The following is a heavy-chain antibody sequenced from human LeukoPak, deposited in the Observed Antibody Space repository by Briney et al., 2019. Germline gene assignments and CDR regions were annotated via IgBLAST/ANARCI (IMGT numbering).Heavy chain of an antibody. D-gene: IGHD3-16*01. CDR3: AHRRGYHDPLFDS. Sequence: SGPTLVKPTQTLTLTCSLSGFSLSTGGVGVGWVRQPPGKALEWLAILYWNGNKHYSPYLKSRLTITKDTSKNQVVLTLTNMDPVYTATYYCAHRRGYHDPLFDSWGQGTLVTVSS. V-gene: IGHV2-5*01. J-gene: IGHJ4*02. CDR2: LYWNGNK. CDR1: GFSLSTGGVG.